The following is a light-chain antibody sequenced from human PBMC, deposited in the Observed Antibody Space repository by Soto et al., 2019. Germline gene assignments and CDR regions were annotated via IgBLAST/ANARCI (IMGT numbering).Light chain of an antibody. V-gene: IGLV1-44*01. CDR3: STWDDSLNGWV. CDR2: NDD. Sequence: QSALTQPPSVSGTPGLRVNISCSGGISNIGKDTVNWYQQLPGTAPKLLMFNDDKRPSGVPDRFSGSRSGTSASMAISGLQSDDEAGYFCSTWDDSLNGWVFGGGTKLTVL. CDR1: ISNIGKDT. J-gene: IGLJ3*02.